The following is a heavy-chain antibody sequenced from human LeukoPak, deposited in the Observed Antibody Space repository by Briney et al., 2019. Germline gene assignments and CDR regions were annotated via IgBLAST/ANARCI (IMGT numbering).Heavy chain of an antibody. CDR3: AKAKFVGIAAAGKVNWFDP. Sequence: GGSPRLSCAASGFTFDDYAMHWVRQAPGKGLEWVSLISGDGGSTYYADSVKGRFTISRDNTKNTLYLQMNSLRAEDTAVYYCAKAKFVGIAAAGKVNWFDPWGQGTLVIFSS. CDR2: ISGDGGST. CDR1: GFTFDDYA. D-gene: IGHD6-13*01. J-gene: IGHJ5*02. V-gene: IGHV3-43*02.